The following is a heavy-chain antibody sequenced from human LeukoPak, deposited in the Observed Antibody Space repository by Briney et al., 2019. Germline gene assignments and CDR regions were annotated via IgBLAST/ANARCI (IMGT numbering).Heavy chain of an antibody. CDR3: SGGDDNLAYDY. Sequence: GGSLRLSCAASGFTFSIYWSWVRQAPGQGLEWVANIKQDGSEKYYVDSVKGRFTISGNNAKNSLYLEARRPRAQEWLIYYCSGGDDNLAYDYWGQGTLVTVSS. J-gene: IGHJ4*02. D-gene: IGHD1-1*01. V-gene: IGHV3-7*05. CDR2: IKQDGSEK. CDR1: GFTFSIYW.